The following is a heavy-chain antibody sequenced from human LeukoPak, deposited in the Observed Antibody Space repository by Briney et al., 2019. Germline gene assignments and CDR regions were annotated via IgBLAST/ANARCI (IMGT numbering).Heavy chain of an antibody. CDR3: ARHGSGSYYVY. J-gene: IGHJ4*02. Sequence: PSETLSLTCTVSGGSISSYYWSWIRQPPGKGLKWIGYIYYSGSTNYNPSLKSRVTISVDTSKNQFSLKLSSVTAADTAVYYCARHGSGSYYVYWGQGTLVTVSS. D-gene: IGHD1-26*01. V-gene: IGHV4-59*08. CDR1: GGSISSYY. CDR2: IYYSGST.